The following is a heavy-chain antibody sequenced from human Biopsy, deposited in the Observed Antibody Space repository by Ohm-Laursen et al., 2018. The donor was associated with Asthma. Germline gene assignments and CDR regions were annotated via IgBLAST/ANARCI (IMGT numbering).Heavy chain of an antibody. J-gene: IGHJ4*02. CDR1: GGSISSSSYY. V-gene: IGHV4-39*01. Sequence: ETLSLTCTVSGGSISSSSYYWGWIRRPPGKGLEFIGTIYYSGSTYYNPSLKSRVTLSVDASKNQFSLKLTSVTAADTAVYYCVSPPGYWGQGTRVTVSS. CDR3: VSPPGY. CDR2: IYYSGST.